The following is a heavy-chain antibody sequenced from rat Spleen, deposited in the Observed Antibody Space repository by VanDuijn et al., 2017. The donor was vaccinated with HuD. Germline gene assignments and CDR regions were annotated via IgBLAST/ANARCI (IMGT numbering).Heavy chain of an antibody. CDR3: ARRYVYYGLDY. Sequence: EVQLVESGGGLVQPGTSLKLSCIASGFTFNDYWMTWIRQAPGKGLEWVASIINTGNNAYYPDSVKGRFTISRDNAKSTLYLQMNSLRSEDTATYYCARRYVYYGLDYWGQGVMVTVSS. D-gene: IGHD1-6*01. J-gene: IGHJ2*01. V-gene: IGHV5-31*01. CDR2: IINTGNNA. CDR1: GFTFNDYW.